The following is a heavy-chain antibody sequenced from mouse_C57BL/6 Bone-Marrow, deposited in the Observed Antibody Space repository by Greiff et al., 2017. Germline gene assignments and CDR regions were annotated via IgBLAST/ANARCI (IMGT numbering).Heavy chain of an antibody. D-gene: IGHD1-1*01. Sequence: EVQLQQSGPVLVKPGASVKMSCKASGYTFTDYYMNWVKQSHGKSLEWIGVINPYNGGTSYNQKFKGKATLTVDKSSSTAYMELNILTSEDSADYYSARRAYYYGSSYPFAYWGQGTLVTVSA. CDR2: INPYNGGT. V-gene: IGHV1-19*01. J-gene: IGHJ3*01. CDR3: ARRAYYYGSSYPFAY. CDR1: GYTFTDYY.